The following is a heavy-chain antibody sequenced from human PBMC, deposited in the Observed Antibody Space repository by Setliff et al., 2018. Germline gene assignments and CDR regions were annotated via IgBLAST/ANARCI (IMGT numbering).Heavy chain of an antibody. V-gene: IGHV1-18*01. Sequence: ASVKVSCKASGYTFTSYGVSWVRQAPGQGLEWMGWISAYNGNINYAQKFQGRVTMTTDTYTSTANMELRSLRSDDTAVYYCVRAPPTVVIPPGRAFFDPWDQGTLVTVSS. J-gene: IGHJ5*02. CDR1: GYTFTSYG. CDR3: VRAPPTVVIPPGRAFFDP. D-gene: IGHD2-2*01. CDR2: ISAYNGNI.